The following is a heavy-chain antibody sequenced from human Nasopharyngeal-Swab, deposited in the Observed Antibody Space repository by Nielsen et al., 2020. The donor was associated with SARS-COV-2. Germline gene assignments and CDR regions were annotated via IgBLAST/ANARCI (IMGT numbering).Heavy chain of an antibody. J-gene: IGHJ6*02. CDR1: GFTFSNFA. CDR3: AKDRDSGDDSDDYYHYYGMDV. Sequence: GGSLRLSCAASGFTFSNFAMSWVRQAPGKGLEWVSVISGDSDSTYYTDSVRGRFTISRDNSKNTVSLQMNSLRVEDTAMYYCAKDRDSGDDSDDYYHYYGMDVWGQGTTVTVSS. V-gene: IGHV3-23*01. D-gene: IGHD5-12*01. CDR2: ISGDSDST.